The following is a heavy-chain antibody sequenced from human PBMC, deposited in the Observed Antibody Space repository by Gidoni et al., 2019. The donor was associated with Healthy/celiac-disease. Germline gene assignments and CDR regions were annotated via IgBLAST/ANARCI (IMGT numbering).Heavy chain of an antibody. CDR2: ISYDGSNK. CDR3: AKSDPYCSGGSCYSPGDY. V-gene: IGHV3-30*18. J-gene: IGHJ4*02. Sequence: QVQLVESGGGVVQPGRSLRLCGPAAGFPLRSYGMHWVRQAPGKGLGWVAVISYDGSNKYYADSVKGRFTISRDNSKNTLYLQMNSLRAEDTAVYYCAKSDPYCSGGSCYSPGDYWGQGTLVTVSS. D-gene: IGHD2-15*01. CDR1: GFPLRSYG.